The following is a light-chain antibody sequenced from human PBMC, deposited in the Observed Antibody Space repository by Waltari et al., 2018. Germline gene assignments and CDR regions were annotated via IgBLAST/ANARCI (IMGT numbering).Light chain of an antibody. CDR3: QQYLSSPWT. Sequence: EIVLTQSPATLSLSPGERATLSCRASQTVRSNYLAWYQQKSGLAPMLLIYDASKRATGIPDRFSGSGSGTDFTLTITRLEPEDFAVYFCQQYLSSPWTFGLGTKVEIK. J-gene: IGKJ1*01. V-gene: IGKV3D-20*01. CDR1: QTVRSNY. CDR2: DAS.